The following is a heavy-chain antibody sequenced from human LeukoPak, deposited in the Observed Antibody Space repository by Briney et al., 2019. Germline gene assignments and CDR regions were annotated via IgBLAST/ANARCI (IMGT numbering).Heavy chain of an antibody. Sequence: PSETLSLTCTVSGGSISTYYWSWIRQPAGKGLEWIGRIYSSGSTDYIPSLKSRVTMSIDTSKNQFSLKLSSVTAADTAMYYCARGPPPDFDCWGQGTLVTVSS. CDR1: GGSISTYY. V-gene: IGHV4-4*07. CDR3: ARGPPPDFDC. CDR2: IYSSGST. J-gene: IGHJ4*02.